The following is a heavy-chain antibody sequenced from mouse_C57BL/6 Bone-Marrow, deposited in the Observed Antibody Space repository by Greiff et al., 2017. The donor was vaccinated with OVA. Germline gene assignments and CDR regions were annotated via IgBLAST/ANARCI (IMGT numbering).Heavy chain of an antibody. J-gene: IGHJ3*01. Sequence: QVQLQQPGAELVMPGASVKLSCKASGYTFTSYWMHWVKQRPGQGLEWIGEIDPSDSYTNYNQKFKGKSTLTVDKSSSTAYMQLSSLTSEDSAVYYCARYGYDSFAYWGQGTLVTVSA. V-gene: IGHV1-69*01. CDR3: ARYGYDSFAY. D-gene: IGHD2-2*01. CDR2: IDPSDSYT. CDR1: GYTFTSYW.